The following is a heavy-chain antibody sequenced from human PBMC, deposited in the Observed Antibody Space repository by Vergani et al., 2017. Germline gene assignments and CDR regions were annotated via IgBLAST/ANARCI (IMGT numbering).Heavy chain of an antibody. J-gene: IGHJ4*02. Sequence: QMQLVQSGPEVKKPGTSVKVSCKASGFTFTRSGMQWVRQARGQRLEWIGWIVVGSGNTNYAQTVKERVTITRDISTSTAYMELSSLRSEDTAVYYWAAGCSHLDYWGQGTLVTVSS. CDR1: GFTFTRSG. CDR2: IVVGSGNT. CDR3: AAGCSHLDY. D-gene: IGHD2-8*01. V-gene: IGHV1-58*02.